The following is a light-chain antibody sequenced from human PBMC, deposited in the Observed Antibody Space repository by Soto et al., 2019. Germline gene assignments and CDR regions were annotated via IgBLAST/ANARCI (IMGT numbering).Light chain of an antibody. Sequence: QSALTQPASVSGSPGQSITISCTGTSSDVGAYDYVSWYQQHPDKAPKLMIYEVSNRPSGVSNRFSGSKSVNTATLTISGLQAEVEADYYCSSYTSSSTRVFGTGTKLTVL. CDR2: EVS. J-gene: IGLJ1*01. CDR1: SSDVGAYDY. CDR3: SSYTSSSTRV. V-gene: IGLV2-14*03.